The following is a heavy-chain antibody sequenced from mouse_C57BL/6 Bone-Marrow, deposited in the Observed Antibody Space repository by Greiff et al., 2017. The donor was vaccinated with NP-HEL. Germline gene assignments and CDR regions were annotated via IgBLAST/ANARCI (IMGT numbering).Heavy chain of an antibody. V-gene: IGHV1-55*01. CDR3: ARTTTVVDYAMDY. CDR2: IYPGSGST. J-gene: IGHJ4*01. Sequence: VQLKESGAELVKPGASVKMSCKASGYTFTSYWITWVKQRPGQGLEWIGDIYPGSGSTNYNEKFKSKATLTVDTSSSTAYMQLSSLTSEDSAVYYCARTTTVVDYAMDYWGQGTSVTVSS. D-gene: IGHD1-1*01. CDR1: GYTFTSYW.